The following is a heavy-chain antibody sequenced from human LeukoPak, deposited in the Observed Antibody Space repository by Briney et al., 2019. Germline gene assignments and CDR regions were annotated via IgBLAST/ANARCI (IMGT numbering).Heavy chain of an antibody. D-gene: IGHD6-19*01. Sequence: PGGSLRLSCTASGFSFSTYSMTWVRQGPGKGLEWVSSIYSSGSKTFYVDSVKGRFTISRDNSKNTLYLQMNSLTAEDTAIYYCSKDVVPDSGWDLDYWGQGTLVTVSS. J-gene: IGHJ4*02. V-gene: IGHV3-23*05. CDR3: SKDVVPDSGWDLDY. CDR2: IYSSGSKT. CDR1: GFSFSTYS.